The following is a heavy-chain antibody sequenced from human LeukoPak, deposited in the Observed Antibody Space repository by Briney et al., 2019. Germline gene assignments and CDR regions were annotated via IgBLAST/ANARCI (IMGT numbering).Heavy chain of an antibody. CDR3: ASSDGRMEY. J-gene: IGHJ4*02. CDR1: GGSMSSYY. CDR2: IYYRWCA. Sequence: SDTLSLTCTVSGGSMSSYYWNWIRQPPGKGLEWVGYIYYRWCASFNPSLKSPVTHSVSTSKNQVSPKLNSVTAADTAVYFCASSDGRMEYWGQGTLVTVSS. D-gene: IGHD5-24*01. V-gene: IGHV4-59*08.